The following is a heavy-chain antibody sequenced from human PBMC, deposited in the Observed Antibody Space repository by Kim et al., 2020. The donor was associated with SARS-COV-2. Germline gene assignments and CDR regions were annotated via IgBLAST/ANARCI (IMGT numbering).Heavy chain of an antibody. D-gene: IGHD3-10*01. J-gene: IGHJ4*02. CDR3: ATVLLWFGELLPSTDTSDD. Sequence: GRFTISRDNAKNSLYLQMNSLRAEDTAVYYCATVLLWFGELLPSTDTSDDWGQGTLVTVSS. V-gene: IGHV3-11*06.